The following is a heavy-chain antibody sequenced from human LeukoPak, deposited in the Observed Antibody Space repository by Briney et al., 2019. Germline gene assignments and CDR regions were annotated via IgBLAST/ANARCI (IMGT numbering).Heavy chain of an antibody. J-gene: IGHJ4*02. D-gene: IGHD3-16*01. Sequence: PGGSVRLSCAPSGFTLSSYWMSWVRQAPGKGLEWVANIKQDGSEKHYVDSVKGRFTISRDNAKNSLYLQMNSLRAEDTALYYCASGRQLGYWGQGTLVTVSS. CDR1: GFTLSSYW. CDR3: ASGRQLGY. V-gene: IGHV3-7*01. CDR2: IKQDGSEK.